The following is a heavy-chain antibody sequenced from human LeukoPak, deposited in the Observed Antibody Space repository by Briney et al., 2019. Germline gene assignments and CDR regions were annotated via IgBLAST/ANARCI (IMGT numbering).Heavy chain of an antibody. CDR1: RYTFTSYD. V-gene: IGHV1-8*01. CDR2: MNPNTGRT. J-gene: IGHJ4*02. CDR3: ARLSQTPDYYTLGGYYYLGY. D-gene: IGHD3-10*01. Sequence: GASVKVSCKASRYTFTSYDINWVREAAGQGLEWMGWMNPNTGRTGYAQKFQGRITMTRDTSINTAYMELTNLRSEDMAIYYCARLSQTPDYYTLGGYYYLGYWGQGTPVTVSS.